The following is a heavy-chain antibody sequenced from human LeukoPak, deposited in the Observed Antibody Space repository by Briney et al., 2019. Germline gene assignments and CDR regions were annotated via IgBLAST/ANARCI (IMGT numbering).Heavy chain of an antibody. J-gene: IGHJ6*02. CDR2: IWYDGSNK. CDR1: GFTLSSYG. CDR3: ARGGGLDV. V-gene: IGHV3-33*01. D-gene: IGHD3-16*01. Sequence: GGSLRLSCAASGFTLSSYGMHWVRQAPGKGLEWVAVIWYDGSNKYYAGSVKGRFTISRDNSKNTLYLQMNSLRAEDTAVYYCARGGGLDVWGQGATVTVSS.